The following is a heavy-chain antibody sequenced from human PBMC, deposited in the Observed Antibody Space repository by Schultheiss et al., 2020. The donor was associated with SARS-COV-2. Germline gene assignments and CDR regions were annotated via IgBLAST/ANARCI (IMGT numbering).Heavy chain of an antibody. J-gene: IGHJ4*02. Sequence: GGSLRLSCAASGFTFSSYGMHWVRQAPGKGLEWVAVISYDGSNKYYADSVKGRFTISRDNAKNTLYLQMNSLRAEDTAVYYCATYTVTSSHWGQGTLVTVSS. CDR1: GFTFSSYG. CDR2: ISYDGSNK. V-gene: IGHV3-30*12. CDR3: ATYTVTSSH. D-gene: IGHD4-11*01.